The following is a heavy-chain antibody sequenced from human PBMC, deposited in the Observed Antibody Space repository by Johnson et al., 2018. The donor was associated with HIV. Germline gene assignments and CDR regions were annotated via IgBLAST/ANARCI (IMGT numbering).Heavy chain of an antibody. J-gene: IGHJ3*02. V-gene: IGHV3-20*04. Sequence: VQLVESGGGVVRPGGSLRLSCAAFGFTFDDYGMSWVRQAPEKGLEWVSGINWNSGSKGYVDSVKGRFTISRDNAQNSLFLQMNSLRVEDTALYYCAKAIWGGGNLGMGAFDIWGQGTMVTVSS. CDR3: AKAIWGGGNLGMGAFDI. CDR2: INWNSGSK. D-gene: IGHD4-23*01. CDR1: GFTFDDYG.